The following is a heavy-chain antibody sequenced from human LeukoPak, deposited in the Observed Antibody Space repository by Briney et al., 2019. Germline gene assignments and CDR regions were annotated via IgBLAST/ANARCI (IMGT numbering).Heavy chain of an antibody. Sequence: SETLSLTCTVSGGYISSHYWSWIRQPPGKGLEWIGYIYYSGSTNYSPSLKSRVTISVDTSKNQFSLKLSSVTAADTAVCYCAREYCSSTSCYPYYFDYWGQGTLVTVSS. D-gene: IGHD2-2*01. CDR2: IYYSGST. V-gene: IGHV4-59*11. CDR1: GGYISSHY. J-gene: IGHJ4*02. CDR3: AREYCSSTSCYPYYFDY.